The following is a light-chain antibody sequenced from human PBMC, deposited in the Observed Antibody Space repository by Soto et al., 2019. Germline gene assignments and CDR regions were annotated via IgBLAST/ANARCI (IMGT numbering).Light chain of an antibody. J-gene: IGKJ1*01. CDR2: KAS. CDR3: QQYSEYPWT. CDR1: QSLSSK. Sequence: DIQMTQSPPTLSASVGDRVTITCRASQSLSSKLAWYQQRPGTAPKLFIYKASSLESGVPSRFSGSESGTEFTLTISSLQPDDLATYYCQQYSEYPWTFGQGTKVEIK. V-gene: IGKV1-5*03.